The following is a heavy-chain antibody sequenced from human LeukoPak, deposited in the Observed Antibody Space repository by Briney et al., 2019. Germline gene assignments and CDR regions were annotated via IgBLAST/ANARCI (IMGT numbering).Heavy chain of an antibody. Sequence: GGSLRLSCAATGFTFSSYAMSWVRQAPGKWLHWLSFISIDSSNIYYADSVKGRFTISRDNAKNPLYLKMTSLRAEDTAVYYCARDRVYGSGSPDDFDIWGQGTMVTVSS. CDR1: GFTFSSYA. V-gene: IGHV3-21*01. D-gene: IGHD3-10*01. J-gene: IGHJ3*02. CDR2: ISIDSSNI. CDR3: ARDRVYGSGSPDDFDI.